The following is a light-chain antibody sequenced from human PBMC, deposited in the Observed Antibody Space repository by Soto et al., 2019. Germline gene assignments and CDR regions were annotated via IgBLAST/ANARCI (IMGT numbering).Light chain of an antibody. CDR1: QSISSY. CDR2: AAS. Sequence: DSPMCKSLSSLSATVDDRVTIPCRASQSISSYLNWYQQKPGKAPKLLIYAASSLQSGVPSRFSGSGSGTDFTLTISRLQPEDFATYYCRQSYSTPLTFGQGALLEI. CDR3: RQSYSTPLT. V-gene: IGKV1-39*01. J-gene: IGKJ5*01.